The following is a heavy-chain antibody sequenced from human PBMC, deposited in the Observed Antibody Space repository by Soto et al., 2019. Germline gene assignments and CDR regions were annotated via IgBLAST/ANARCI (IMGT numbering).Heavy chain of an antibody. V-gene: IGHV1-58*02. D-gene: IGHD3-22*01. CDR3: AADPYYYDSSGYPNSYYYYYGMDV. CDR2: IVVGSGNT. J-gene: IGHJ6*02. CDR1: GFTFTSSA. Sequence: QMQLVQSGPEVKKPGTSVKVSCKASGFTFTSSAMQWVRQARGQRLEWIGWIVVGSGNTNYAQKFQERVTITRDMCPSTAYMELSSLRSEDTAVYYCAADPYYYDSSGYPNSYYYYYGMDVWGQGTTVTVSS.